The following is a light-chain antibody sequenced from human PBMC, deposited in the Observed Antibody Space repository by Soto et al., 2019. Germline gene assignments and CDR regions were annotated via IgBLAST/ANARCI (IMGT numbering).Light chain of an antibody. CDR3: QHRYNWPLT. CDR1: QSVSSY. Sequence: EIVLTQSPATLSLSPGERATLSCRASQSVSSYLAWYQQKPGQAPRLPIYDASNRATGIPARFSGSGSGTDFTLTISSLEPEDFAVYYCQHRYNWPLTFGGGTKVEIE. CDR2: DAS. J-gene: IGKJ4*01. V-gene: IGKV3-11*01.